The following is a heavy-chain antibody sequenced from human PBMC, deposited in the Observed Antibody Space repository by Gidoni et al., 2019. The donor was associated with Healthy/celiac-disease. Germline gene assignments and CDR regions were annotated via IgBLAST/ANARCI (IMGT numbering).Heavy chain of an antibody. V-gene: IGHV4-39*01. CDR3: ARHAGSRSSSNWFYP. Sequence: QLQLQDSGPGLVKPSETLSLTCTVSGGSISSSSYYWGWIRQPPGKGLEWIGSIYYSGSTYYHPSLKSRVTISVDTSKTQFTLKLSSETAADTAVYYCARHAGSRSSSNWFYPGGQGTLVTVSS. J-gene: IGHJ5*02. CDR1: GGSISSSSYY. D-gene: IGHD6-6*01. CDR2: IYYSGST.